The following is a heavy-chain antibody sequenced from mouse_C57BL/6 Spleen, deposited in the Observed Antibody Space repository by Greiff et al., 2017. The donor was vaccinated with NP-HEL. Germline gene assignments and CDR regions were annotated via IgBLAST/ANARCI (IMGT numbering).Heavy chain of an antibody. CDR2: INYDGSST. D-gene: IGHD2-2*01. V-gene: IGHV5-16*01. Sequence: EVQLVESEGGLVQPGRSMKLSCTASGFTFSDYYMAWVRQVPEKGLEWVANINYDGSSTYYLDSLKSRFIISRDNAKNILYLQMSSLQSEDTATYYCARGGVWYGYDYYFDYWGEGTTLTVSA. CDR3: ARGGVWYGYDYYFDY. CDR1: GFTFSDYY. J-gene: IGHJ2*01.